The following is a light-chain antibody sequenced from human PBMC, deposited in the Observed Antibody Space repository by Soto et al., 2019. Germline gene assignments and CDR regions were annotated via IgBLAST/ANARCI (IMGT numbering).Light chain of an antibody. CDR2: AAS. CDR3: QQYNSYPLT. CDR1: QSISTY. V-gene: IGKV1-39*01. J-gene: IGKJ4*01. Sequence: DIQMTQSPSSLSASVGDRVTIPCRASQSISTYLNWYQQKPGKAPKVLIYAASTLQSGVPSRFSGSGSETDFTLTTSSLQPDDFATYYCQQYNSYPLTFGGGTKVDIK.